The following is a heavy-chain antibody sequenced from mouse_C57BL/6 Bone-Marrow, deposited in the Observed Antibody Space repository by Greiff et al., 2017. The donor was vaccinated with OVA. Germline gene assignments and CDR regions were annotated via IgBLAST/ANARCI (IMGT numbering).Heavy chain of an antibody. Sequence: LVESGGGFVKPGGSLKLSCAASGFTFSSYTMSWVRQTPEKRLEWVATISGGGGNTYYPDSVKGRFTISRDNAKNTLYLQMSSLRSEDTALYYCARHGPYSNYLWYFDVWGTGTTVTVSS. D-gene: IGHD2-5*01. J-gene: IGHJ1*03. CDR2: ISGGGGNT. V-gene: IGHV5-9*01. CDR1: GFTFSSYT. CDR3: ARHGPYSNYLWYFDV.